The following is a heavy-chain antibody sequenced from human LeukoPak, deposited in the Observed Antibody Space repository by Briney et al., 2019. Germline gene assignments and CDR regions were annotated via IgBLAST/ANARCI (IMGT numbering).Heavy chain of an antibody. CDR1: GFTFSSYA. V-gene: IGHV3-23*01. D-gene: IGHD3-3*01. CDR2: ISGSGGST. CDR3: AKKPAVRFLEWARRNQALDY. J-gene: IGHJ4*02. Sequence: SGGSLRLSCAASGFTFSSYAMSWVRQAPGKGLEWVSAISGSGGSTYYADSVKGRFTISRDNSKNTLYLQMNSLRAEDTAVYYCAKKPAVRFLEWARRNQALDYWGQGTLVTVSS.